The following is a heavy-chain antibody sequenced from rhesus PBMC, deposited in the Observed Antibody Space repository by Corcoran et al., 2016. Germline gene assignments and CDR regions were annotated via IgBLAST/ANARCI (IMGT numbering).Heavy chain of an antibody. V-gene: IGHV4-80*01. D-gene: IGHD4-35*01. J-gene: IGHJ5-1*01. CDR3: AKEEDYGNRGHRFDV. Sequence: QVQLQESGPGLVKPSETLSLTCAGSGASISTYWWGWIRQSPGKGLEWNGEINGNSGKTYYNPSLESRVTLSVDTSKNQLSLRLSSVTAADTALYYCAKEEDYGNRGHRFDVWGPGVLITVSS. CDR2: INGNSGKT. CDR1: GASISTYW.